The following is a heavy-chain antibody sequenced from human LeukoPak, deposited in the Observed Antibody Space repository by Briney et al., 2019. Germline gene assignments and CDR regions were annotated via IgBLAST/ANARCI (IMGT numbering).Heavy chain of an antibody. CDR3: ARGRDYMDV. V-gene: IGHV3-48*04. CDR2: ISSSSSTI. CDR1: GFTVSSNY. J-gene: IGHJ6*03. Sequence: PGGSLRLSCAASGFTVSSNYMSWVRQAPGKGLEWVSYISSSSSTIYYADSVKGRFTISRDNAKNSLYLQMNSLRAEDTAVYYCARGRDYMDVWGKGTTVTVSS.